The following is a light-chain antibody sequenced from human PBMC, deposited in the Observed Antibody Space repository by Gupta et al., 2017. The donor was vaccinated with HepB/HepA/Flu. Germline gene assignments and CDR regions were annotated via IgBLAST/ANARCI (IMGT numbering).Light chain of an antibody. CDR1: QSVSSN. Sequence: EIVMTQSPATLSVSPGERATLSCRASQSVSSNLAWYQQRPGQAPRLLIYGASTRATSIPARFSGSGSGTEFTLAISILHSEDFAAYYCQQDNDWPYTFGRGTKLEIK. CDR2: GAS. CDR3: QQDNDWPYT. J-gene: IGKJ2*01. V-gene: IGKV3-15*01.